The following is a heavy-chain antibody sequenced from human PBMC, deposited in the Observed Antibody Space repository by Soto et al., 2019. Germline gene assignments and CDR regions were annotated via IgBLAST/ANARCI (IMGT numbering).Heavy chain of an antibody. Sequence: QVQLVQSGAEVKKPGSSVKVSCKASGGTFSSYAISWVRQAPGQGLEWMGGIIPIFGTANYAQKFQGRVTITADESTSTAYMELSSLRSEDTAVYYCARERGGDYCGGDCGEAFDIWGQGTMVTVSS. J-gene: IGHJ3*02. V-gene: IGHV1-69*01. CDR3: ARERGGDYCGGDCGEAFDI. D-gene: IGHD2-21*02. CDR1: GGTFSSYA. CDR2: IIPIFGTA.